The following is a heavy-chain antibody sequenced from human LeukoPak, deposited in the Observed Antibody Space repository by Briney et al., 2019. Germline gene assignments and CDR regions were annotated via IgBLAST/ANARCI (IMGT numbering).Heavy chain of an antibody. D-gene: IGHD2-8*01. Sequence: ASVKVSCKASGYTFTSYYMHWVRQAPGQGLEWMGIINPSGGSTSYAQKFQGRVTMTRDTSTSTVYMELSSLRSEDTAVYYCARGPPVYCTNGVCSYYYYYGMDVWGQGTTVTVSS. V-gene: IGHV1-46*01. CDR3: ARGPPVYCTNGVCSYYYYYGMDV. CDR1: GYTFTSYY. J-gene: IGHJ6*02. CDR2: INPSGGST.